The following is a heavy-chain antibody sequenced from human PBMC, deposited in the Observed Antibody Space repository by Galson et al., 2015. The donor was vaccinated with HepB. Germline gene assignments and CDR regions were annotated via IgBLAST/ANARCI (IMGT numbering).Heavy chain of an antibody. CDR3: ARDSRLELRLNNYFSYGMDV. V-gene: IGHV1-18*01. CDR2: FSGYDGST. D-gene: IGHD1-1*01. J-gene: IGHJ6*02. CDR1: GYSFSNYS. Sequence: SVKVSCKASGYSFSNYSLSWIRQAPGPGLEWMGWFSGYDGSTNYAQRFQGRVTMTADASTGTAYLELRNLRSDGTAVYYCARDSRLELRLNNYFSYGMDVWGQGSAVIVSS.